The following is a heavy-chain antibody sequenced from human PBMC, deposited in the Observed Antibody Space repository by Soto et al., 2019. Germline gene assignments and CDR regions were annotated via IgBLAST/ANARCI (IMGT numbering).Heavy chain of an antibody. Sequence: VASVKVSCKASGGTFSSYAISWVRQAPGQGLEWMGGIIPIFGTANYAQKFQGRVTITADESTSTAYMELSSLRSEDTAVYYCARSGGSYYGPNYYGMDVWGQGTTVTVSS. CDR3: ARSGGSYYGPNYYGMDV. CDR1: GGTFSSYA. J-gene: IGHJ6*02. D-gene: IGHD1-26*01. V-gene: IGHV1-69*13. CDR2: IIPIFGTA.